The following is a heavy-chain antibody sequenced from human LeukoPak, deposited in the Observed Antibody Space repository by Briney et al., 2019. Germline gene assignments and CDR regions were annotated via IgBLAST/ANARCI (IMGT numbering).Heavy chain of an antibody. CDR1: GFTLCIYW. Sequence: GGSLRLSCAASGFTLCIYWMTCVPDAPGEGRECVANINRDESDKHYVDSVEGRFTISRDNAKNSLYLQMNGLRAEDTAVHYCGRDDGHSYQDASRTYYYDAFDIWGQGTVVTVPS. V-gene: IGHV3-7*01. CDR2: INRDESDK. J-gene: IGHJ3*02. D-gene: IGHD3-10*01. CDR3: GRDDGHSYQDASRTYYYDAFDI.